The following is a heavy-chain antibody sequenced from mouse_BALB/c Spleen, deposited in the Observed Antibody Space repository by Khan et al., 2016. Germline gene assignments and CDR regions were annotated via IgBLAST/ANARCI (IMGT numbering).Heavy chain of an antibody. CDR2: IYPGGGYT. V-gene: IGHV1-63*02. J-gene: IGHJ1*01. CDR3: ARFYYGSSYWYFDV. CDR1: GYTFTNYW. D-gene: IGHD1-1*01. Sequence: QVQLQQSGAELVRPGTSVKISCKASGYTFTNYWLGWVKQRPGHGLEWIGDIYPGGGYTNYNEKFKGKATLTADTSSSTAYMQLSSLTSEDSAVYFWARFYYGSSYWYFDVWGAGTTVTVSS.